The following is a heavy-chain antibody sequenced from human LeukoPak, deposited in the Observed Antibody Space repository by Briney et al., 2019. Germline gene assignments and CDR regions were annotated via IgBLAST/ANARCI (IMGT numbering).Heavy chain of an antibody. CDR1: GGSFSGYY. V-gene: IGHV4-34*01. Sequence: SETLSLTCAVYGGSFSGYYWSWIRQPPGKGLEWIGEINHSRSTNYNPSLKSRVTISVDTSKNQFSLKLSSVTAADTAVYYCAALEAIYDSSGQLFDYWGQGTLVTVSS. CDR3: AALEAIYDSSGQLFDY. J-gene: IGHJ4*02. D-gene: IGHD3-22*01. CDR2: INHSRST.